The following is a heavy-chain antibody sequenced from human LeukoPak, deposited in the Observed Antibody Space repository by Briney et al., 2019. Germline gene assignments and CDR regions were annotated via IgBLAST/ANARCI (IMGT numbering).Heavy chain of an antibody. CDR2: IRYDGTNK. CDR1: GFTFSSYG. J-gene: IGHJ4*02. CDR3: ARVRGYSYSFDY. Sequence: GGSLRLSCAASGFTFSSYGMHWVRQAPGKGLEWVAFIRYDGTNKYYADSVKGRFTISRDNSKNTLYLQMNSPRAEDTAVYYCARVRGYSYSFDYWGQGTLVTVSS. V-gene: IGHV3-30*02. D-gene: IGHD5-18*01.